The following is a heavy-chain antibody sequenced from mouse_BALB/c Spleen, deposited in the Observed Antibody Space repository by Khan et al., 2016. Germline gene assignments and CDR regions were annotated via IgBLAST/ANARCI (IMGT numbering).Heavy chain of an antibody. D-gene: IGHD2-14*01. CDR2: INSNGGST. CDR3: ARQNYRYYLDY. J-gene: IGHJ2*01. Sequence: EVELVAAGGGLVQPGGSLKLSCAASGFTFSTYGMSWVRQTPDKRLELVATINSNGGSTYYPDSVKGRFTISRDNAKNPLYLQMSSLKSEDTAMYYCARQNYRYYLDYWGQGTTLTVSS. CDR1: GFTFSTYG. V-gene: IGHV5-6-3*01.